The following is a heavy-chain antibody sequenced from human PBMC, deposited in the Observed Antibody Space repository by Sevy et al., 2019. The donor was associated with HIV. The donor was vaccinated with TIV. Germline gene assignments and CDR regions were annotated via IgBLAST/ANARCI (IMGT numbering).Heavy chain of an antibody. CDR3: ARERHYYESSGGEYNWFDP. J-gene: IGHJ5*02. CDR2: IYSGGST. CDR1: GFTVSSNY. Sequence: GGSLRLSCAASGFTVSSNYMSWVRQAPGKGLEWVSVIYSGGSTYYADSVKGQLTISRDNSKNTSYLQMNSLRAEDTAVYYGARERHYYESSGGEYNWFDPWGQGTLVTVSS. D-gene: IGHD3-22*01. V-gene: IGHV3-53*01.